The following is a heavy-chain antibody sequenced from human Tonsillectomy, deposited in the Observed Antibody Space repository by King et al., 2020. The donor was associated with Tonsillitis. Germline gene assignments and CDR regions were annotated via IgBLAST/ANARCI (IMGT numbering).Heavy chain of an antibody. CDR1: GYTFTNYG. J-gene: IGHJ6*02. D-gene: IGHD3-3*01. Sequence: VQLVESGAEVKKPGASVKVSCKASGYTFTNYGISWVRQAPGQGLEWMGWISAYNGNTNYAQELQGRVTMTTDTSTSTAYMELRSLRSDDTAVYYCARDPLAITIYYYYYGMDVWGQGTTVTVSS. CDR2: ISAYNGNT. CDR3: ARDPLAITIYYYYYGMDV. V-gene: IGHV1-18*01.